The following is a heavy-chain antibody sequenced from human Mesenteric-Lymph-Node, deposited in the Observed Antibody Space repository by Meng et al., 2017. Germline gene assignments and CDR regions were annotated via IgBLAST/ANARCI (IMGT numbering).Heavy chain of an antibody. Sequence: SETLSLTCTVSGGSISSYYWSWIRQPPGKGLEWIGYIYYSGSTNYNPSLKSRVPISVDASTNQFSLRLTSVTAAETAMYYCARESGPRSGSIYWGQGMLVTVSS. CDR2: IYYSGST. CDR3: ARESGPRSGSIY. J-gene: IGHJ4*01. D-gene: IGHD3-3*01. V-gene: IGHV4-59*12. CDR1: GGSISSYY.